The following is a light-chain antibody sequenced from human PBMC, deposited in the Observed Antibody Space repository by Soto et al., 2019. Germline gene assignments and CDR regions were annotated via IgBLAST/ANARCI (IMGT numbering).Light chain of an antibody. V-gene: IGKV3-11*01. CDR2: GAS. Sequence: EIVLTQSPGTLSLSPGERATLSCRASQSVSSNLAWYQQKPGQAPRLLIYGASSRPTDIPARFSGSGSGTDFTLTISSLEPEDFALYYCQQRSNWLITFGQGTRLEIK. CDR3: QQRSNWLIT. CDR1: QSVSSN. J-gene: IGKJ5*01.